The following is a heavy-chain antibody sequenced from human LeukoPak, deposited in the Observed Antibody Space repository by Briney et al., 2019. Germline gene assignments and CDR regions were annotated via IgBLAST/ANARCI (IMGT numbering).Heavy chain of an antibody. CDR1: GGSISSYY. D-gene: IGHD5-18*01. V-gene: IGHV4-34*01. J-gene: IGHJ4*02. CDR2: INHSGST. Sequence: SETLSLTCTVSGGSISSYYWSWIRQPPGKGLEWIGEINHSGSTNYNPSLKSRVTISVDTSKNQFSLKLSSVTAADTAVYYCARGKGGYSYGFFDYWGQGTLVTVSS. CDR3: ARGKGGYSYGFFDY.